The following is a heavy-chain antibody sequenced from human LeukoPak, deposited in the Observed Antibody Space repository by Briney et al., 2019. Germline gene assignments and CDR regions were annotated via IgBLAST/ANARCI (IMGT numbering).Heavy chain of an antibody. J-gene: IGHJ4*02. CDR2: ITAYNDNT. D-gene: IGHD3-10*01. Sequence: ASVKASCKASGYTFTSYGISWVRQAPGQGHEWMGWITAYNDNTNYAQKLQGRVTMTTDTSTSTAYMELRSLRSDDTAVYYCARALLWFGEPSHIDYWGQGTLVTASS. CDR1: GYTFTSYG. CDR3: ARALLWFGEPSHIDY. V-gene: IGHV1-18*01.